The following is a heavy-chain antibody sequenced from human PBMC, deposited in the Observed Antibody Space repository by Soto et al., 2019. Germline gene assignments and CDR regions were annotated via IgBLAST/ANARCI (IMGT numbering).Heavy chain of an antibody. CDR2: INPDSGAT. J-gene: IGHJ4*02. D-gene: IGHD2-8*02. V-gene: IGHV1-2*07. Sequence: HEHLVQSGAEVKRPGASLKVSCKASGYSFTGYYIHWVRQAPGQGLEWMGWINPDSGATNYAHNSQGRVTLTSHTSISTASMDLTSLTSDDTAVYYCARGDYGTGGYPFPYFDYWGQGTLVIVSS. CDR3: ARGDYGTGGYPFPYFDY. CDR1: GYSFTGYY.